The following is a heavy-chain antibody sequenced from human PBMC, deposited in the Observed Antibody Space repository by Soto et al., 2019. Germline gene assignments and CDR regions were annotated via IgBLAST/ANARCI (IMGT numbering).Heavy chain of an antibody. CDR2: IKQDGSEK. CDR3: AREKWEQLVR. CDR1: GVTFSSYW. Sequence: GGSLRLSCAASGVTFSSYWMSWVRQAPGKGLEWVANIKQDGSEKYYVDSVKGRFTISRDNAKNSLYLQMNSLRAEDTAVYYCAREKWEQLVRWGQGTLVTVSS. J-gene: IGHJ4*02. D-gene: IGHD6-6*01. V-gene: IGHV3-7*01.